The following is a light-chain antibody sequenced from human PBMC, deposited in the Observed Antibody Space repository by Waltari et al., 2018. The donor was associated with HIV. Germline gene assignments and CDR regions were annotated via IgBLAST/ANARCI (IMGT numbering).Light chain of an antibody. CDR1: SGSVSTPSY. J-gene: IGLJ3*02. CDR2: NTL. CDR3: LLYVGDYWV. Sequence: QTVVTQEPSYSVSPGGTITLTCGFTSGSVSTPSYPAWYKQDPGQAPRTLIYNTLVRSPGVPGRFSGSILGNTAVLTITGAQADDESVYYCLLYVGDYWVFGGGTKVTVL. V-gene: IGLV8-61*01.